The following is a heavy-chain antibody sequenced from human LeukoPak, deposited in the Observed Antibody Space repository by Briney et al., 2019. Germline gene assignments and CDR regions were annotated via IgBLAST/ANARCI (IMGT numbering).Heavy chain of an antibody. CDR2: IGTSSSTR. D-gene: IGHD5-18*01. J-gene: IGHJ4*02. CDR1: GFTFSSYS. Sequence: PGGSLTLSCAASGFTFSSYSMNWVRQAPGKGLAGVSHIGTSSSTRYYADSVGGRFTISRDNAKNSLHLQMNSLRAEDTAVYYCARGSGVQVWSSLDYWGQGTLVTVSS. V-gene: IGHV3-48*01. CDR3: ARGSGVQVWSSLDY.